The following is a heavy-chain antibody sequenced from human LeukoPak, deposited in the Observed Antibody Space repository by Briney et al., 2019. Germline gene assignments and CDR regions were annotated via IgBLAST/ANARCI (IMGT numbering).Heavy chain of an antibody. J-gene: IGHJ4*02. CDR2: IYITGST. Sequence: KPSETLSLTCSVSGGPISSYFWTWIRQRAGEGLEWIGRIYITGSTNYNPSLKSRVTMSVDTSRNQFSLKLSSVTAADTAVYYCGRAWSRGPIDYWGQGTLVTVSS. V-gene: IGHV4-4*07. D-gene: IGHD2-8*02. CDR3: GRAWSRGPIDY. CDR1: GGPISSYF.